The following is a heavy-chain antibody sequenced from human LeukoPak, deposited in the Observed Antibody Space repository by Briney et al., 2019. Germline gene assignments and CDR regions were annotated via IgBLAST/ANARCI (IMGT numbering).Heavy chain of an antibody. D-gene: IGHD3-3*01. CDR3: AKNNYDFWSGYFRGGDY. V-gene: IGHV3-23*01. J-gene: IGHJ4*02. CDR1: GFTFSSYA. CDR2: ISGSGGGT. Sequence: GGSLRLSWAASGFTFSSYAMSWVRQAPGKRLEWVSTISGSGGGTYYADSVKGRFTISRDNSKNTLYLQMNSLRAEDTALYYCAKNNYDFWSGYFRGGDYWGQGTLVTVSS.